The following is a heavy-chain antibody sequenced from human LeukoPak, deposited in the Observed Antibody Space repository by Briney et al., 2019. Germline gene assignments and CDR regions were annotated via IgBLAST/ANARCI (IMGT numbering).Heavy chain of an antibody. CDR3: AKDMGSSGLNDY. CDR1: GFTFSNYW. J-gene: IGHJ4*02. V-gene: IGHV3-7*03. CDR2: IKEDGSEK. Sequence: GGSLRLFCAASGFTFSNYWMTWVRQAPGKGLEWVANIKEDGSEKNYVDSVKGRFTVSRDNAKNSLYLQMNSLRAEDTALYYCAKDMGSSGLNDYWGQGTLVTVSS. D-gene: IGHD6-19*01.